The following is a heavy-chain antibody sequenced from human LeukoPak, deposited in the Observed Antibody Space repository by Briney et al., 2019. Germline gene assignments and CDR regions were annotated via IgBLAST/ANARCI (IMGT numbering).Heavy chain of an antibody. J-gene: IGHJ4*02. CDR1: GGSFSGYY. Sequence: PSETLSLTCAVSGGSFSGYYWSWIRQPPGKGLEWMGEINHSGSTNYNPSLKSRVTISVDTTKNQFSLKLSSVTAADTAVYYCAAITGYSSSDAGWGQGTLVTVCS. D-gene: IGHD6-13*01. CDR2: INHSGST. V-gene: IGHV4-34*01. CDR3: AAITGYSSSDAG.